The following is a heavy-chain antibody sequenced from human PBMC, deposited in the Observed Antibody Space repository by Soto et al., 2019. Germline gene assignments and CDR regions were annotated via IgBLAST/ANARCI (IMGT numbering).Heavy chain of an antibody. J-gene: IGHJ5*02. CDR3: AKIPYYYDSSGSNWFDP. V-gene: IGHV3-30-3*02. D-gene: IGHD3-22*01. CDR1: GFTFSSYA. CDR2: ISYDGSNK. Sequence: GGSLRLSCAASGFTFSSYAMHWVRQAPGKGLEWVAVISYDGSNKYYADSVKGRFTISRDNSKNTLYLQMNSLRAEDTAVYYCAKIPYYYDSSGSNWFDPWGQGTLVTVSS.